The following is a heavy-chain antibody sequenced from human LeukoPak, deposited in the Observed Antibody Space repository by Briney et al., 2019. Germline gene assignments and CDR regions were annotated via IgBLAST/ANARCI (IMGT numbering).Heavy chain of an antibody. V-gene: IGHV3-23*01. D-gene: IGHD6-13*01. Sequence: GGSLRLSCAASGFTFSSYAMSWVRQAPGKGLEWVSAISGSGGSTYYADSVKGRFTISRDNSKNTLYLQTNSLRAEDTAVYYCAKGPYSSSWYGSVDYWGQGTLVTVSS. CDR3: AKGPYSSSWYGSVDY. J-gene: IGHJ4*02. CDR2: ISGSGGST. CDR1: GFTFSSYA.